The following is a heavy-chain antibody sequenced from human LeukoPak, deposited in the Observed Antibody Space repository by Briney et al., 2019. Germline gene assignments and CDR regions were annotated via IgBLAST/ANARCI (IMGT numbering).Heavy chain of an antibody. CDR2: IYPGDSDT. V-gene: IGHV5-51*01. D-gene: IGHD3-3*01. Sequence: RTGESLKISGKGSGYSFTSYWIGWVRQMPGKGLEWMGIIYPGDSDTRYSPSFQGQVTISADKSISTAYLQWSSLKASDTAMYYCARSPKRITIFGVPSGSVDYWGQGTLVTVSS. CDR3: ARSPKRITIFGVPSGSVDY. CDR1: GYSFTSYW. J-gene: IGHJ4*02.